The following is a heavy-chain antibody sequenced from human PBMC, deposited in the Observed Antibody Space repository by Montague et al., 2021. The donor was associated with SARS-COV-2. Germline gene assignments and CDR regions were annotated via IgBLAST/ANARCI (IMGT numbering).Heavy chain of an antibody. CDR1: SGSLSGYY. CDR3: ARGTAYDHVYY. J-gene: IGHJ4*02. Sequence: SETLSLTCTASSGSLSGYYWNWIRQPPGKGLEWIGFTHYSGTTKYNPSLKSRLNVSLDTSKNQFSLTLNSVTAADTAIYYCARGTAYDHVYYWGQGAPVTV. D-gene: IGHD2-8*02. CDR2: THYSGTT. V-gene: IGHV4-59*12.